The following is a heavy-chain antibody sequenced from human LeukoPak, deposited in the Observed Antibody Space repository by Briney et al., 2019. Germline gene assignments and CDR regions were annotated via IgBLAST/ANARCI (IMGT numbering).Heavy chain of an antibody. D-gene: IGHD3-16*02. CDR1: GFTFDDYA. CDR2: ISWNSGSV. CDR3: AKDRYPRLRLGELSFDY. V-gene: IGHV3-9*01. Sequence: GESLRLSCAASGFTFDDYAMHWVRQAPGKGLEWVSGISWNSGSVGYADSVKGRFTISRDNAKNSLYLQMNSLRAEDTALYYCAKDRYPRLRLGELSFDYWGQGTLVTVSS. J-gene: IGHJ4*02.